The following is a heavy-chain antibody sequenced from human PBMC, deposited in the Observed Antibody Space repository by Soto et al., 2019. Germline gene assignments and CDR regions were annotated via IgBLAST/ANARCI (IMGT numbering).Heavy chain of an antibody. CDR3: ARGVYYYDSSGHQIDY. J-gene: IGHJ4*02. D-gene: IGHD3-22*01. CDR1: GGTFSSYA. V-gene: IGHV1-69*12. CDR2: IIPIFGTA. Sequence: QVQLVQSGAEVKKPGSSVKVSCKASGGTFSSYAISWVRQAPGQGLEWMGGIIPIFGTANYAQKFQGRVTITANESTSKAYMELSSLRSEDTAVYYCARGVYYYDSSGHQIDYWGQGTLVTVSS.